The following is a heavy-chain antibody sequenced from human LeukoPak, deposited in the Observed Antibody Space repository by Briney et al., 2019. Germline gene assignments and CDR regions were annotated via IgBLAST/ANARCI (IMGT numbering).Heavy chain of an antibody. V-gene: IGHV3-66*01. Sequence: GGSLRLSCAASGFSVSGNYVSWVRQAPGKGLEWVSIVYSGGSTYYADSVKGRFTISRDTSKDTVYLQMNSLRAEDTAVYYCARGLRTLFYFDFWGQGTLVTVAS. CDR1: GFSVSGNY. CDR3: ARGLRTLFYFDF. CDR2: VYSGGST. J-gene: IGHJ4*02.